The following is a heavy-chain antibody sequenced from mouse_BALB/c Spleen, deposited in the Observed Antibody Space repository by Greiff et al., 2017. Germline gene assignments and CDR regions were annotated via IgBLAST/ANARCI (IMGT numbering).Heavy chain of an antibody. CDR2: INPSTGYT. D-gene: IGHD1-1*01. J-gene: IGHJ4*01. Sequence: QVQLKQSGAELAKPGASVKMSCKASGYTFTSYWMHWVKQRPGQGLEWIGYINPSTGYTEYNQKFKDKATLTADKSSSTAYMQLSSLTSEDSAVYYCARRGYGSSYAMDYWGQGTSVTVSS. CDR1: GYTFTSYW. CDR3: ARRGYGSSYAMDY. V-gene: IGHV1-7*01.